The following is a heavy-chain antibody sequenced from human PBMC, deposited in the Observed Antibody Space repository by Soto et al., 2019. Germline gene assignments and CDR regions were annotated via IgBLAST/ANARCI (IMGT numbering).Heavy chain of an antibody. Sequence: PGGSLRLSCAASGFTFSSYAMSWVRQAPGKGLEWVSGISGSGSSTYYADSVKGQFTISRDNSKNTLYLQMNSLRAEDTAVYYCAKDHRGGLAARDFDYRGQGTLVTVSS. CDR1: GFTFSSYA. J-gene: IGHJ4*02. CDR2: ISGSGSST. D-gene: IGHD6-6*01. V-gene: IGHV3-23*01. CDR3: AKDHRGGLAARDFDY.